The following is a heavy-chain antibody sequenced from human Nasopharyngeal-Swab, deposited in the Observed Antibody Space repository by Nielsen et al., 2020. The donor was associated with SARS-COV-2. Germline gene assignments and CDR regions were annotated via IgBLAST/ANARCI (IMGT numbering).Heavy chain of an antibody. CDR1: GGSISSSSYY. D-gene: IGHD3-3*01. Sequence: SETLSLTCTVSGGSISSSSYYWGWIRQPPGKGLEWIGSIYYNGSTYYNPSLKSRVTISVDTSKNQFSLKLSSVTAADTAVYYCASSPFRITIFGVVIGNWFDPWGQGTLVTVSS. CDR3: ASSPFRITIFGVVIGNWFDP. J-gene: IGHJ5*02. V-gene: IGHV4-39*01. CDR2: IYYNGST.